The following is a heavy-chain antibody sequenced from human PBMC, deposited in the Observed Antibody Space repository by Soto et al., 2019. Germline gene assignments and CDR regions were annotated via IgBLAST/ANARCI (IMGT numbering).Heavy chain of an antibody. CDR1: GGSISTNIYY. Sequence: QLQESGPGLVWPSETLSLTCTVSGGSISTNIYYWGWIRQPPGKGLEWIGSIYYTGNTFYNPSLKSRVTLSVDTSENQFSLRLSSVTAADTAVYYCARHSHEDHGDPNWFDPWGQGTLVTVSS. CDR3: ARHSHEDHGDPNWFDP. V-gene: IGHV4-39*01. J-gene: IGHJ5*02. CDR2: IYYTGNT. D-gene: IGHD4-17*01.